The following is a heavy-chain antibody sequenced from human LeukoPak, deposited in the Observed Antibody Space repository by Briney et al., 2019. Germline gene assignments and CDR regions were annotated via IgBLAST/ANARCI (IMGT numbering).Heavy chain of an antibody. D-gene: IGHD3-3*01. CDR1: GFTFSSYD. CDR3: ARGLRKTILRGDYY. Sequence: GGSLRLSCAASGFTFSSYDMKWVRQAPGKGLEWVSHISGSGGNIGYADSVKGRFTISRDNAKNSLYLQMNSLRVEDTAVYYCARGLRKTILRGDYYWGQATLVTVSS. J-gene: IGHJ4*02. CDR2: ISGSGGNI. V-gene: IGHV3-48*03.